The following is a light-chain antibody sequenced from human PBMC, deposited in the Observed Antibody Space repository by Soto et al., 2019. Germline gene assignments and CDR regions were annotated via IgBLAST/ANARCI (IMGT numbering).Light chain of an antibody. V-gene: IGLV4-60*02. Sequence: QPVLTQSSSASASLGSWVNLTCTLSSGHSSYIIAWHQQQPGKAPRYLMKLEGSGSYNKGSGVPDRFSGSSSGADRYLTISNLQFEDEADYYCETWDSNTRVFGTGTKVTVL. CDR2: LEGSGSY. CDR1: SGHSSYI. J-gene: IGLJ1*01. CDR3: ETWDSNTRV.